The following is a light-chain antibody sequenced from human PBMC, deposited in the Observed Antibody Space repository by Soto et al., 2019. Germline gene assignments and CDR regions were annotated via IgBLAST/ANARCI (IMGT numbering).Light chain of an antibody. J-gene: IGLJ2*01. Sequence: QSALTQHASVSGSPGQSITTSCTGTSSDVGNYNLVSWYQQHPGKVPKVMSYEDTKRPSGVSDRFSGSKSGNTASLTISGLQAEDEADYCCGSYAGSRTHVIFGGGTKVTVL. CDR3: GSYAGSRTHVI. CDR2: EDT. V-gene: IGLV2-23*01. CDR1: SSDVGNYNL.